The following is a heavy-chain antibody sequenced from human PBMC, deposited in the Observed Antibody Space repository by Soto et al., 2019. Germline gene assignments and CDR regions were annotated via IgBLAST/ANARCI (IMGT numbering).Heavy chain of an antibody. V-gene: IGHV4-31*03. CDR3: ASGRRGIAARPNWFDP. D-gene: IGHD6-6*01. Sequence: QVQLQESGPGLVKPSQTLSLTCTVSGGSISSGGYYWSWIRQHPGKGLEWIGYVYYSGSTHYNPPLKSRVTISVATSKNRFSLKLSSVTAADTAVYYCASGRRGIAARPNWFDPWGQGTLVTVSS. CDR2: VYYSGST. J-gene: IGHJ5*02. CDR1: GGSISSGGYY.